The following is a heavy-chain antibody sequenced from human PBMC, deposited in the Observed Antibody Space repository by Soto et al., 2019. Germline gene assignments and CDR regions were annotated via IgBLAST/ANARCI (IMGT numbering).Heavy chain of an antibody. D-gene: IGHD6-19*01. CDR1: GFTFSSYA. CDR3: AKDPTGGGVADLFDY. Sequence: EVQLLESGGGLVQPGGSLRLSCAASGFTFSSYAMSWVRQAPGKGLEWVSAISGSGGSTYYADSVKGRFTISRDNSKNTLYLQRNSLRAEDTAVYYCAKDPTGGGVADLFDYWGQGTLVTVSS. J-gene: IGHJ4*02. CDR2: ISGSGGST. V-gene: IGHV3-23*01.